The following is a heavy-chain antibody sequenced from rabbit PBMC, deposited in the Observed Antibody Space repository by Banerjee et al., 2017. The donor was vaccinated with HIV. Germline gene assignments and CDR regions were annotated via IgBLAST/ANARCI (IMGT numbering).Heavy chain of an antibody. CDR3: ARRDAYGYASYTYAFNL. V-gene: IGHV1S40*01. D-gene: IGHD6-1*01. Sequence: QSLEESGGGLVQPEGSLTLTCTASGFDLNSDYYMCWVRQAPGKGLEWVACIGAGDSGGNYYANWAKGRFTGSKASSTTVTLQMASLTAADTATYFCARRDAYGYASYTYAFNLWGPGTLVTIS. J-gene: IGHJ4*01. CDR1: GFDLNSDYY. CDR2: IGAGDSGGN.